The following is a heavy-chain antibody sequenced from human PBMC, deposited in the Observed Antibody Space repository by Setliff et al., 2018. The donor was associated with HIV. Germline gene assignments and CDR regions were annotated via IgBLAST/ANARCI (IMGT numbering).Heavy chain of an antibody. CDR3: ARGQRHFDSSGYYYGENFDY. V-gene: IGHV4-59*01. Sequence: SETLSLTCSVSGASIRSYYWTWIRQPPGRGLEWIGFIYYTGSTKYNPSLKSRVTISVDTSKTQFSLNLRSVTAADAALYYCARGQRHFDSSGYYYGENFDYWGQGTLVTVSS. D-gene: IGHD3-22*01. CDR2: IYYTGST. CDR1: GASIRSYY. J-gene: IGHJ4*02.